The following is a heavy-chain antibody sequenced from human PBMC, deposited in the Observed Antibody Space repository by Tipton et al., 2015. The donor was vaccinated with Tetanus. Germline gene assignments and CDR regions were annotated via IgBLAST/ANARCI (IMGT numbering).Heavy chain of an antibody. CDR3: AKDPWLDY. V-gene: IGHV4-61*01. CDR1: GGSISSSYYY. CDR2: LYDNGRT. Sequence: TLSLTCTVSGGSISSSYYYWSWIRQPPGKGLEWIGYLYDNGRTKYNPSLNSRVTISVDTPKKQLSLKLTSVTAADTAVYYCAKDPWLDYWGQGTLVTVSS. J-gene: IGHJ4*02.